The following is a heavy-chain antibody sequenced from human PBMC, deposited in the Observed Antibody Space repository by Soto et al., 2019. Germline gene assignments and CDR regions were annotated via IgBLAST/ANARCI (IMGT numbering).Heavy chain of an antibody. Sequence: EVQLSESGGDLVQPGGSLRLSCAASGFTFVAYSLSWVRLAPGKGLEWVSGISGSGYSTYYGDSVRGRFTISRDNSWSTLFLQMDSLRAEDTAVYYCVKSNGNDWKHYFFDYWGQGTLVTVSP. J-gene: IGHJ4*02. CDR1: GFTFVAYS. D-gene: IGHD1-1*01. CDR3: VKSNGNDWKHYFFDY. CDR2: ISGSGYST. V-gene: IGHV3-23*01.